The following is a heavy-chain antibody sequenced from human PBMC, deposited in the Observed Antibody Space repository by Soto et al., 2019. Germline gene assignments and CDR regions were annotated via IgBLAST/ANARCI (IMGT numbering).Heavy chain of an antibody. CDR1: GGSISSGGYY. V-gene: IGHV4-31*03. CDR3: ARSGWLKTWWFDP. D-gene: IGHD3-9*01. Sequence: PSETLSLTCTVSGGSISSGGYYWIWIRQHPGKGLEWIGYIYYSGSTYYNPSLKSRVTISVDTSKNQFSLKLSSVTAADTAVYYWARSGWLKTWWFDPWGKGTLVTVYS. J-gene: IGHJ5*02. CDR2: IYYSGST.